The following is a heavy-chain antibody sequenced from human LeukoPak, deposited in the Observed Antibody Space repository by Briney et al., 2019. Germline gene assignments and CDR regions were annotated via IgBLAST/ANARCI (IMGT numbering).Heavy chain of an antibody. CDR3: ARLYCSSTSCRYRGAYYFDY. Sequence: GESLKISCKGSGNSFTSYWIGWVRQMPGKGLEWMGIIYPGDSDTRYSPSFQGQVTISADKSISTAYLQWSSLKASDTAMYYCARLYCSSTSCRYRGAYYFDYWGQGTLVTVSS. CDR2: IYPGDSDT. D-gene: IGHD2-2*01. CDR1: GNSFTSYW. V-gene: IGHV5-51*01. J-gene: IGHJ4*02.